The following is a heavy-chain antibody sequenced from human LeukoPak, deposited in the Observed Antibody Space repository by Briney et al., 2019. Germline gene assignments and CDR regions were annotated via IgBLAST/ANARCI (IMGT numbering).Heavy chain of an antibody. CDR2: VNPISGNT. CDR3: ARGGFDYGFH. V-gene: IGHV1-8*01. D-gene: IGHD4-17*01. CDR1: GYIFTSYD. J-gene: IGHJ4*02. Sequence: GASVKVSCKASGYIFTSYDINWVRQATGQGLEWMGWVNPISGNTGYARKFQGRVTMTTNDSVTTAYMELRSLKSEDTAVYYCARGGFDYGFHWGQGTLVTVSS.